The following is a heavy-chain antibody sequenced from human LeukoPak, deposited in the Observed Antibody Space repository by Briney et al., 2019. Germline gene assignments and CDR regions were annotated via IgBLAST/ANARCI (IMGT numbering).Heavy chain of an antibody. V-gene: IGHV3-23*01. Sequence: GGYLRLYCAASAFTFSSYAMSWDRQAPGKGLEWVSAISGSSGSTYYADSVKGRFTISRDNSKNTLYLQMNSLRAEDTAVYYCAKASIAAAVEVFDYWGQGTLVTVSS. D-gene: IGHD6-13*01. CDR2: ISGSSGST. CDR3: AKASIAAAVEVFDY. J-gene: IGHJ4*02. CDR1: AFTFSSYA.